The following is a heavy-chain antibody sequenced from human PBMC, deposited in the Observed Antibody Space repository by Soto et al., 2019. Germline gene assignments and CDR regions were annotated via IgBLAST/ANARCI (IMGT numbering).Heavy chain of an antibody. CDR3: AVDSYYYYYGMDV. Sequence: ASVKVSCKASGYTFTGYYMHWVRQAPGHGLEWMGWINPNSGGTNYAQKFQGRVTMTRDTPISTAYMELSRLRSDDTAVYYCAVDSYYYYYGMDVGGQGTSVTAPS. CDR1: GYTFTGYY. J-gene: IGHJ6*02. CDR2: INPNSGGT. V-gene: IGHV1-2*02.